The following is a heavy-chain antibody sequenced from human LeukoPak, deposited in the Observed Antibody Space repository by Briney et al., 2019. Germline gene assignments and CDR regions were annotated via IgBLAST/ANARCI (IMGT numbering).Heavy chain of an antibody. J-gene: IGHJ4*02. Sequence: GGSLRLSCAASGFTFSSDAMSWVRQAPGKGLEWVSAISGSGGSTYYADSVKGRFTISRDNSKNTLYLQMNSLRAEDTAVYYCAKDLRPGIAAAGTGDYFDYWGQGTLVTVSS. CDR3: AKDLRPGIAAAGTGDYFDY. CDR2: ISGSGGST. V-gene: IGHV3-23*01. CDR1: GFTFSSDA. D-gene: IGHD6-13*01.